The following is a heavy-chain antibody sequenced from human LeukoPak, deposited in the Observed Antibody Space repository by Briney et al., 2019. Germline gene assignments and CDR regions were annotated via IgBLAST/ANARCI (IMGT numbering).Heavy chain of an antibody. CDR2: ISYDGSNK. Sequence: PGRSLRLSCAASGFTFSSYGMHWVRQAPGKGLEWVAVISYDGSNKHYADSVKGRFTISRDNSKNTLYLQMNSLRAEDTAVYYCAKGALLWLTIDYWGQGTLVTVSS. CDR1: GFTFSSYG. J-gene: IGHJ4*02. CDR3: AKGALLWLTIDY. V-gene: IGHV3-30*18. D-gene: IGHD3-10*01.